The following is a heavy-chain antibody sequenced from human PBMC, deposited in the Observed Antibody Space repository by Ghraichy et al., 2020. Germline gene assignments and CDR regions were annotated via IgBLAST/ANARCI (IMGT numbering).Heavy chain of an antibody. J-gene: IGHJ3*02. CDR1: GFTFSSYA. CDR2: ISGSGGST. CDR3: AKDRDGYDAFDI. Sequence: LSLTCAASGFTFSSYAMSWVRQAPGKGLEWVSAISGSGGSTYYADSVKGRFTISRDNSKNTLYLQMNSLRAEDTAVYYCAKDRDGYDAFDIWGQGTMVTVSS. D-gene: IGHD5-24*01. V-gene: IGHV3-23*01.